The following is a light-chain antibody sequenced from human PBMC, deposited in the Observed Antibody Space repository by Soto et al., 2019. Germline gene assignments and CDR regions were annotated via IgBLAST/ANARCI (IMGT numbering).Light chain of an antibody. CDR3: QQYNSGGFT. J-gene: IGKJ3*01. V-gene: IGKV1-5*03. CDR1: QSISSW. Sequence: DIQMTQSPSTLSASVGDRVTITCRAGQSISSWLAWYQQKPGKAPKLLIYKASSLESGVPSRFSGSGSGTEFTLTISSLQPDDFATYYCQQYNSGGFTFGPGTKVDI. CDR2: KAS.